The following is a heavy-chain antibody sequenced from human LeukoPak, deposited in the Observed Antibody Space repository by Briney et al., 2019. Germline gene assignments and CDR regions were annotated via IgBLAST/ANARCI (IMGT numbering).Heavy chain of an antibody. Sequence: GASVKVSCKASGYTFAYYPMNWVRQAPGQGLEWMGWINTDTGNPTYAQGFTGRFVFSLDTSVTTAYLQISSLKAEDTAVYYCARDFRRGTSGWSAEYFQHWGQGTLVTVSS. CDR2: INTDTGNP. CDR3: ARDFRRGTSGWSAEYFQH. D-gene: IGHD6-25*01. V-gene: IGHV7-4-1*02. J-gene: IGHJ1*01. CDR1: GYTFAYYP.